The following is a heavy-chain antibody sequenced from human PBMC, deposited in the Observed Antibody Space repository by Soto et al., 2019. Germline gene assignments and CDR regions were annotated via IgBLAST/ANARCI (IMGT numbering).Heavy chain of an antibody. Sequence: GGSLRLSCATSGFTSTIYAMRWVRQAPGKGLEWVSAISGSGGSTYYADSVKGRFTISRDNSKNTLYLQMNSLRAEDTAVYYCAGIVATIIQERYDWFDPWGQGTLVTVSS. D-gene: IGHD5-12*01. CDR3: AGIVATIIQERYDWFDP. V-gene: IGHV3-23*01. CDR2: ISGSGGST. J-gene: IGHJ5*02. CDR1: GFTSTIYA.